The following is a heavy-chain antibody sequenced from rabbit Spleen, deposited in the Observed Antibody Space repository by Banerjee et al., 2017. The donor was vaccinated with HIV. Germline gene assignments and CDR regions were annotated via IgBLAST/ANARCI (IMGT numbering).Heavy chain of an antibody. V-gene: IGHV1S40*01. CDR3: ARDLPEIIGWNFGF. D-gene: IGHD1-1*01. Sequence: QSLEESGGDLVQPEGSLTLTCTASGFSFSSSYYMCWVRQAPGKGLEWIGCINTITGKTVYATWAKGRFTISRASSTTVFLQMTRLTAADTATYFCARDLPEIIGWNFGFWGPGTLVTVS. CDR2: INTITGKT. CDR1: GFSFSSSYY. J-gene: IGHJ4*02.